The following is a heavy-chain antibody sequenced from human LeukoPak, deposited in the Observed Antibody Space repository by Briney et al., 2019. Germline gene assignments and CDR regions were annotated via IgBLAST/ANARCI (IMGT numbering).Heavy chain of an antibody. Sequence: GGSLRLSCEASGLSFSTSYMHWVRHTPGKGLVWVSRIHSTGAYIDYVDSVKGRFIISRDNAKNTLYLQMNSLRAEDTAVYFCVRSSDWAFFDHWGQGALVTVSS. J-gene: IGHJ4*02. CDR2: IHSTGAYI. CDR1: GLSFSTSY. CDR3: VRSSDWAFFDH. D-gene: IGHD3/OR15-3a*01. V-gene: IGHV3-74*01.